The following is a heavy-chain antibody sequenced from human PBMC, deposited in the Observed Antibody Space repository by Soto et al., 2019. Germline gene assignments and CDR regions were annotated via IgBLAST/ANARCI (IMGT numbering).Heavy chain of an antibody. V-gene: IGHV3-74*01. CDR3: TRGPRSTSTGTAGF. D-gene: IGHD1-1*01. J-gene: IGHJ4*02. CDR2: INDDGIST. Sequence: GGSLRLSCAASGFTFSMYWVHWGRQVPGKRPEWVSRINDDGISTNYADSVKGRFTISRDNAKNTLYLQMSALRVEDTAVYYCTRGPRSTSTGTAGFWGQGXPVTVNS. CDR1: GFTFSMYW.